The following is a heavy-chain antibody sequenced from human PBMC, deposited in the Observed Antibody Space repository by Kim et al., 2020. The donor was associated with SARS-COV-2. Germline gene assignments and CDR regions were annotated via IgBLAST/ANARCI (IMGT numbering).Heavy chain of an antibody. CDR1: GFTFSSYG. Sequence: GGSLRLSCAASGFTFSSYGMHWVRQAPGKGLEWVAVISYDGSNKYYADSVKGRFTISRDNSKNTLYLQMNSLRAEDTAVYYCAKERKNDYGDYEGFDYWGQGTLVTVSS. CDR2: ISYDGSNK. CDR3: AKERKNDYGDYEGFDY. V-gene: IGHV3-30*18. J-gene: IGHJ4*02. D-gene: IGHD4-17*01.